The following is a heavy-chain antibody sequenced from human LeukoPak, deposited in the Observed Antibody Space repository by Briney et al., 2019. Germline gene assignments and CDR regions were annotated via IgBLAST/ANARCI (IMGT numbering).Heavy chain of an antibody. CDR3: ASTYYYDSSGYYHPYFDY. CDR2: IYYSGST. J-gene: IGHJ4*02. V-gene: IGHV4-39*07. CDR1: GGSISSSSYY. Sequence: SETLSLTCTVSGGSISSSSYYWGWIRQPPGKGLEWIGSIYYSGSTYYNPSLKSRVTISVDTSKNQFSLKLSSVTAADTAVYYCASTYYYDSSGYYHPYFDYWGQGTLVTVSS. D-gene: IGHD3-22*01.